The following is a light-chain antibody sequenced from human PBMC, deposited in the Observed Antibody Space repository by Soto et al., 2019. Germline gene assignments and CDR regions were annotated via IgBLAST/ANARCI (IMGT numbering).Light chain of an antibody. Sequence: ETVLTQSPANLSSSPGESATLSCRTSQSVYTSLAWYQQKPGQAPRLLIYDASSRATGIPVRFSGSGSGTDFTLTISSLEPEYFAVYYCQHRGNWGTFGGGTKVEIK. J-gene: IGKJ4*01. CDR2: DAS. CDR1: QSVYTS. CDR3: QHRGNWGT. V-gene: IGKV3-11*01.